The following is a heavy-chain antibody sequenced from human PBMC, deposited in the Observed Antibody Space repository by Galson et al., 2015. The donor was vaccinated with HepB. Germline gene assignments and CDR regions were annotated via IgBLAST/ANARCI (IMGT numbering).Heavy chain of an antibody. Sequence: SLRLSCAASGFTLDDYAMHWVRQAPGKGLEWVSLINWDGGSTYYADSVKGRFTISRDNSKNSLYLQMNSLTPEDTALYYCAKNLPSDNSWFNHYSHTMHVWGQGTTVTVSS. J-gene: IGHJ6*02. CDR3: AKNLPSDNSWFNHYSHTMHV. D-gene: IGHD6-13*01. V-gene: IGHV3-43D*04. CDR2: INWDGGST. CDR1: GFTLDDYA.